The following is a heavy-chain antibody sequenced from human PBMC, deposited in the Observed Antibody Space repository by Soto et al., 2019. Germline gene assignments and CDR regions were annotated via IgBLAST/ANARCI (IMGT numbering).Heavy chain of an antibody. CDR3: ENSSDADDYYYHF. CDR1: CGSSRRRSW. Sequence: SEMMCVTYTVSCGSSRRRSWRSWVRHTPGKGLEWGGESYHGGSTNYHPSLKSRVTILLDKPNNQISLTLTSVTAADTAVYFWENSSDADDYYYHFWGQGTLVTLSS. J-gene: IGHJ1*01. CDR2: SYHGGST. V-gene: IGHV4-4*02. D-gene: IGHD3-10*01.